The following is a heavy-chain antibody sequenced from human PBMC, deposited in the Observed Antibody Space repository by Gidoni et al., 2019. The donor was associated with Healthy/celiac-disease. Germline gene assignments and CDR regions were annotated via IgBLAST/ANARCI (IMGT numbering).Heavy chain of an antibody. D-gene: IGHD6-19*01. CDR2: ISGSGGST. V-gene: IGHV3-23*01. CDR1: VFPFPSYA. Sequence: EVQLLESGGGLVQPGGPLRLSCQASVFPFPSYAMSWVRQAPGKGLEWVSAISGSGGSTYYADSVKGRFTISRDNSKNTLYLQMNSLRAEDTAVYYCAKDLGSSGWYSCLYYWGQGTLVTVSS. CDR3: AKDLGSSGWYSCLYY. J-gene: IGHJ4*02.